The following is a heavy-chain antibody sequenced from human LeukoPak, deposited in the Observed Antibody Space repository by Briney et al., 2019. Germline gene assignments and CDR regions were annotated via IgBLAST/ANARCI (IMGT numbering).Heavy chain of an antibody. V-gene: IGHV3-21*01. CDR2: ISSSSTYI. Sequence: GGSLRLSCAASGFTFSASTMNWVRQAPRKGLEWVASISSSSTYIHYADSMKGRFTISRDNAKNSLYLQMNSLRAEDTAVYYCARDFEAPSNCWGQGTLVTVSS. J-gene: IGHJ4*02. D-gene: IGHD3-9*01. CDR3: ARDFEAPSNC. CDR1: GFTFSAST.